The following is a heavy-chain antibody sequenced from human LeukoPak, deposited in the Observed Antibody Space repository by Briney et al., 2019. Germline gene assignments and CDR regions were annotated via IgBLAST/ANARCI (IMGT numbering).Heavy chain of an antibody. D-gene: IGHD6-19*01. Sequence: GGSLRLSCVAPGFTFSSYAMSWVRQAPGKGLEWVSGVTASGGSTPYADSVKGRFTISRDTSKNTLYLRMNSLRAEDTAVYYCAKDREWLVAFENWGPGTMVTVSS. CDR1: GFTFSSYA. J-gene: IGHJ3*02. V-gene: IGHV3-23*01. CDR3: AKDREWLVAFEN. CDR2: VTASGGST.